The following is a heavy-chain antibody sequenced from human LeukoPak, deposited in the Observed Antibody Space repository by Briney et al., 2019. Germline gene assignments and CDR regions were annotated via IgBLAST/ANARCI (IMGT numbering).Heavy chain of an antibody. CDR1: GYTFTDCY. CDR3: ARDMAGWPFAY. CDR2: INPNSGGT. J-gene: IGHJ4*02. V-gene: IGHV1-2*02. D-gene: IGHD6-19*01. Sequence: ASVKVSCKASGYTFTDCYMHWVRQAPGQGLEWMGWINPNSGGTNYAQKFQGRVTMTRDTSISTAYVELSRLRSDDTAVYYCARDMAGWPFAYWGQGTLVTVSS.